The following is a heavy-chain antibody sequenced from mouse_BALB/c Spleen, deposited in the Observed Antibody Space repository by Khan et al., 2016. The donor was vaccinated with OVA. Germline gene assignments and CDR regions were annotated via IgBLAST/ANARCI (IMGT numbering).Heavy chain of an antibody. J-gene: IGHJ2*01. CDR3: ARGNYYGYYFDY. CDR1: GYSITSGYA. D-gene: IGHD1-1*01. V-gene: IGHV3-2*02. Sequence: VQLKESGPGLVKPSQSLSFTCTVTGYSITSGYAWNWIRQFPGNKLEWMGYISYSGVPSYTPSLKSRISITRDTSKNQFFLQLNSVTTEDTATYYCARGNYYGYYFDYWGQGTTLTVSS. CDR2: ISYSGVP.